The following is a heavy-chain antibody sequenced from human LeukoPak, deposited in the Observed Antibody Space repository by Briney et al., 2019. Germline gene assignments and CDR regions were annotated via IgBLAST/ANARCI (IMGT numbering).Heavy chain of an antibody. CDR3: ANSPSQPPPHYYGMDF. J-gene: IGHJ6*04. V-gene: IGHV4-39*07. CDR2: IYHSGTI. D-gene: IGHD2-15*01. CDR1: GGSISSSSYY. Sequence: PSETLSLTCTVSGGSISSSSYYWGWIRQPPGKGLEWIVKIYHSGTIYYNPSLKSRVTISVDKSKSQFSLNLSSVTAADSAVYYCANSPSQPPPHYYGMDFWGKGTTVTVSS.